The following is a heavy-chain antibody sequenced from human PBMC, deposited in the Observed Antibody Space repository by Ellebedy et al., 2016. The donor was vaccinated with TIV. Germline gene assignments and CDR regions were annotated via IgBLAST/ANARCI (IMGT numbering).Heavy chain of an antibody. D-gene: IGHD4/OR15-4a*01. CDR1: GFTFSDYA. CDR2: ISGSAGRGGIK. Sequence: GESLKISCAASGFTFSDYAMSWVRQAPGKGLEWVSAISGSAGRGGIKYYSDAVKGRFNISRDDSKNTVYLQMDSVSAGDTAVYYCAKDPHRGTSTNYGVRDFENWGQGTTVFVSS. J-gene: IGHJ3*02. V-gene: IGHV3-23*01. CDR3: AKDPHRGTSTNYGVRDFEN.